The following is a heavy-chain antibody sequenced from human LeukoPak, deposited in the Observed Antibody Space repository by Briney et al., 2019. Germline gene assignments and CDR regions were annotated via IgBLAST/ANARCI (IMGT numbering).Heavy chain of an antibody. D-gene: IGHD3-22*01. CDR1: GYTFTSYG. V-gene: IGHV1-18*01. CDR3: ARTPVRTYDSSGYYHD. Sequence: GASVKVSFKASGYTFTSYGISWVRQAPGQGLEWMGWISAYNGNTNYAQKLQGRVTMTTDTSTSTAYMELRSLRSDDTAVYYCARTPVRTYDSSGYYHDWGQGTLVTVSS. J-gene: IGHJ4*02. CDR2: ISAYNGNT.